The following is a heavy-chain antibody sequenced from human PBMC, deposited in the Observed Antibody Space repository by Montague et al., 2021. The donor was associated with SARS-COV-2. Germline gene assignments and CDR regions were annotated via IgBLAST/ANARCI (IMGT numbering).Heavy chain of an antibody. CDR2: IDWDDDK. V-gene: IGHV2-70*01. D-gene: IGHD4-23*01. J-gene: IGHJ6*02. CDR3: ARMTTVVTPGYYYYGMDV. Sequence: PALVNPTQTLTLTCTFSGFSLSTSGMCVSWIRQPPGKALEWLALIDWDDDKYYSTSLKTRLTISKDTSKNQVVLTMTNMDPVDTATYYCARMTTVVTPGYYYYGMDVWGQGTTVTVSS. CDR1: GFSLSTSGMC.